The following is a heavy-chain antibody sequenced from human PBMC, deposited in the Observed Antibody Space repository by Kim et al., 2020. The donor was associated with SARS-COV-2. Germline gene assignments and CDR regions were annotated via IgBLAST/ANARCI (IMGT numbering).Heavy chain of an antibody. D-gene: IGHD5-12*01. CDR3: ARISGSRPRAAFDI. J-gene: IGHJ3*02. CDR1: GFSLSTSGMC. V-gene: IGHV2-70*01. CDR2: IDWDDDK. Sequence: SGPTLVNPTQTLTLTCTFSGFSLSTSGMCVSWIRQPPGKALEWLALIDWDDDKYYSTSLKTRLTISKDTSKNQVVLTMTNMDPVDTATYYCARISGSRPRAAFDIWGQGTMVTVSS.